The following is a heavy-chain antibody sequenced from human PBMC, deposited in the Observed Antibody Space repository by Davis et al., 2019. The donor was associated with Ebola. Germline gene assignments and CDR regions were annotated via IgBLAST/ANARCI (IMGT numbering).Heavy chain of an antibody. D-gene: IGHD5-18*01. Sequence: GSLRLSCDVYGGSFSGYHWSWIRQPPGKGLEWIGEINHSGSTNYNPSLKSRVTISVDTSKNQFSLKLSSVTAANTAVYYCARSPTGGYSYGFNYWGQGTLVTVSS. J-gene: IGHJ4*02. CDR1: GGSFSGYH. V-gene: IGHV4-34*01. CDR2: INHSGST. CDR3: ARSPTGGYSYGFNY.